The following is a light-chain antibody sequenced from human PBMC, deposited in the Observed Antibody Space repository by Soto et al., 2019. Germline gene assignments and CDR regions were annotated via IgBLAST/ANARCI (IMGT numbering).Light chain of an antibody. J-gene: IGLJ2*01. V-gene: IGLV2-14*03. CDR1: SSDVGGYNY. CDR2: DVS. Sequence: QPVLTQPASVSGSPGQSITISCTGTSSDVGGYNYVSWYQHYPGKAPKLMIYDVSNRPSGVSDRFSGSKSGNTASLTIPGLQTEDEADYYCSSYTSSSTLVVFGGGTKLTVL. CDR3: SSYTSSSTLVV.